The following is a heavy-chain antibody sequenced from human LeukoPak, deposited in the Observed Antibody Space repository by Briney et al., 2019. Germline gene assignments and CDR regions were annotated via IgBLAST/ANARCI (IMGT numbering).Heavy chain of an antibody. CDR1: GFTFSSYA. V-gene: IGHV3-23*01. CDR2: ISGSGGST. D-gene: IGHD4-23*01. J-gene: IGHJ4*02. Sequence: GGSLRLSCAASGFTFSSYAMSWVRQAPGKGLEWVSAISGSGGSTYYADSVKGRFTISRDNSKNTLYLQMNSLRAEDTAVYYCAKDFTRGFGGNQPYYFDYWGQGTLVTVSS. CDR3: AKDFTRGFGGNQPYYFDY.